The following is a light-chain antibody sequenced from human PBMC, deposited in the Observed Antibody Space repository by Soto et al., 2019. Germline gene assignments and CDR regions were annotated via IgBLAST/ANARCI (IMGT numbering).Light chain of an antibody. V-gene: IGLV2-14*03. J-gene: IGLJ2*01. CDR3: TSWTTSTTMI. CDR1: RSDIGAYNF. CDR2: DVN. Sequence: QSVLTQPASVSGSPGQSITISCTGTRSDIGAYNFVSWYQQHPGEVPKLMLYDVNVRPSGVSNRFSGSKSGNTASLTISGLQAEDEADYYCTSWTTSTTMIFGGGTKLTGL.